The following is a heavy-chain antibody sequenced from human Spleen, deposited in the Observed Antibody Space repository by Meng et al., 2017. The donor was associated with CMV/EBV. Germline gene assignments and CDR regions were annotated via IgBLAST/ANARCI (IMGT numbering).Heavy chain of an antibody. CDR3: ARGRIAAAGFFDY. Sequence: QGQLQQGGAGLLKPSETLSLTCAVYGGSFSGYYWSWIRQPPGKGLEWIGEINHSGSTNYNPSLKSRVTISVDTSKNQFSLKLSSVTAADTAVYYCARGRIAAAGFFDYWGQGTLVTVSS. J-gene: IGHJ4*02. D-gene: IGHD6-13*01. CDR1: GGSFSGYY. V-gene: IGHV4-34*01. CDR2: INHSGST.